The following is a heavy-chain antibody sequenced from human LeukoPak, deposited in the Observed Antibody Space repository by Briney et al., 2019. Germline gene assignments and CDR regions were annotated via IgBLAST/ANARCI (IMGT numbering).Heavy chain of an antibody. J-gene: IGHJ6*03. CDR1: GFTFSSYS. D-gene: IGHD5-18*01. Sequence: PGGSLRLSCAASGFTFSSYSMNWVRQAPGKGLEWVSSISSSSSYIYYADSVKGRFTISRDNAKNSLYLQMNSLRAEDTAVYYCARDVKAMEILYYYYYMDVWGKGTTVTVSS. CDR2: ISSSSSYI. CDR3: ARDVKAMEILYYYYYMDV. V-gene: IGHV3-21*01.